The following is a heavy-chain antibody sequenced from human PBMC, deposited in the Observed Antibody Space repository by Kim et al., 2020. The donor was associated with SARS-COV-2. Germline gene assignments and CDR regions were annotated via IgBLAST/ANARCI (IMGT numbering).Heavy chain of an antibody. CDR2: ISYDGSNK. CDR1: GFTFSSYG. V-gene: IGHV3-30*18. Sequence: GGSLRLSCAASGFTFSSYGMHWVRQAPGKGLEWVAVISYDGSNKYYADSVKGRFTISRDNSKNTLYLQMNSLRAEDTAVYYCAKPLEESSGSYFIDYWG. D-gene: IGHD1-26*01. J-gene: IGHJ4*01. CDR3: AKPLEESSGSYFIDY.